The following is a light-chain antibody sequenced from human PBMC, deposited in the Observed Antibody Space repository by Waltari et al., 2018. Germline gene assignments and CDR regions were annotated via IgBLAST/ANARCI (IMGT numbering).Light chain of an antibody. CDR1: QSFGRS. CDR3: QMYVRLPVT. V-gene: IGKV3-20*01. CDR2: DAS. Sequence: EIVLPQSPVTLSLSPGERAPLSCRASQSFGRSLAWYQQKPGQAPRLLIFDASNSATAIPERFSGSGSGTDFSLTISRLEPEDFAVYYCQMYVRLPVTFGQGTKVEIK. J-gene: IGKJ1*01.